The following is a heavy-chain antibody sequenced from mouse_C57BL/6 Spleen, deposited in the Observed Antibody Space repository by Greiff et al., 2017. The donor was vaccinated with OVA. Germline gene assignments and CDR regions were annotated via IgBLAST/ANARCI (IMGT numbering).Heavy chain of an antibody. CDR2: IYPGDGDT. J-gene: IGHJ4*01. CDR3: ARGRGIAMDY. CDR1: GYAFSSSW. Sequence: QVQLQQSGPELVKPGASVKISCKASGYAFSSSWMNWVKQRPGKGLEWIGRIYPGDGDTNYNGKFKGKATLTADKSSSTAYMQLSSLTSEDSAVYFCARGRGIAMDYWGQGTSVTVSS. V-gene: IGHV1-82*01.